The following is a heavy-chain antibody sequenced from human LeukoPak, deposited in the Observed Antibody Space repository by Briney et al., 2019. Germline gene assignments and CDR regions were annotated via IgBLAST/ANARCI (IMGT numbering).Heavy chain of an antibody. Sequence: SETLSLTCTVSGGSISSYYWSWIRQPPGKGLEWIGEINHSGSTNYNPSLKSRVTISVDTSKNQFSLKLSSVTAADTAVYYCARLVVRGVIISPYYYMDVWGKGTTVTISS. J-gene: IGHJ6*03. CDR2: INHSGST. CDR3: ARLVVRGVIISPYYYMDV. D-gene: IGHD3-10*01. V-gene: IGHV4-34*01. CDR1: GGSISSYY.